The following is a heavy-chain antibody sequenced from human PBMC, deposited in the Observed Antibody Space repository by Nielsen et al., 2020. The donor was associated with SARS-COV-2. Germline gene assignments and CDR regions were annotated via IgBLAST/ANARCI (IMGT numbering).Heavy chain of an antibody. CDR2: ISYDGSNK. Sequence: GESLKISCAASGFTFSSYAMHWVRQAPGKGLEWVAVISYDGSNKYYADSVKGRFTISRDNSKNTLYLQMNSLRAEDTAVYYCARDYYGSGSYYNPYYGMDVWGQGTTVTVSS. J-gene: IGHJ6*02. V-gene: IGHV3-30*04. CDR3: ARDYYGSGSYYNPYYGMDV. D-gene: IGHD3-10*01. CDR1: GFTFSSYA.